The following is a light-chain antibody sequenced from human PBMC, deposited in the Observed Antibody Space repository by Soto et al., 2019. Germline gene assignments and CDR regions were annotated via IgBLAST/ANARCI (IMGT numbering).Light chain of an antibody. Sequence: EIVLTQSPGTLSVSPGERATLSCRASQSVSTNYLAWYQQKPGLAPRLLIYGASNRATGIPDRFSGSGSGTHFTLTISRLEPGDFAVYYCQHVGGTTFPFGQGGRPEIK. J-gene: IGKJ5*01. CDR3: QHVGGTTFP. CDR1: QSVSTNY. CDR2: GAS. V-gene: IGKV3-20*01.